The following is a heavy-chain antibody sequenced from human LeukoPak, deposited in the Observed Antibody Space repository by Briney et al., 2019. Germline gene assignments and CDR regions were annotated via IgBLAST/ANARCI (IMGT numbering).Heavy chain of an antibody. CDR3: ARALGSGWVYFL. J-gene: IGHJ4*02. V-gene: IGHV3-74*01. Sequence: PGGSLRLSCAASGFTFSSYEMNWVRQAPGKGLVWVSCINSDGSSTSYADSVKGRFTISRDNAKNTLYLQMNSLRVEDTAVYYCARALGSGWVYFLGGQGTLVTVSS. CDR2: INSDGSST. D-gene: IGHD3-10*01. CDR1: GFTFSSYE.